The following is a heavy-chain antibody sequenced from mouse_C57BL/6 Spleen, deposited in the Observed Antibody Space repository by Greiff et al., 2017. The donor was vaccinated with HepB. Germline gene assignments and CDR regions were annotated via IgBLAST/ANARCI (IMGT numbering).Heavy chain of an antibody. J-gene: IGHJ4*01. Sequence: VQLQQSGAELVKPGASVKLSCKASGYTFTSYWMHWVKQRPGQGLEWIGMIHPNSGSTNYNEKFKSKATLTVDKSSSTAYMQLSSLTSEDSAVYYCARVYSNYDGAMDYWGQGTSVTVSS. CDR2: IHPNSGST. D-gene: IGHD2-5*01. V-gene: IGHV1-64*01. CDR3: ARVYSNYDGAMDY. CDR1: GYTFTSYW.